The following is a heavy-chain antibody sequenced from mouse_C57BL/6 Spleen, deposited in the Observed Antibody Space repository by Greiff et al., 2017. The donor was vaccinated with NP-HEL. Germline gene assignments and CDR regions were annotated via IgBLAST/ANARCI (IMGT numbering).Heavy chain of an antibody. J-gene: IGHJ2*01. Sequence: QVQLQQPGAELVKAGASVKMSCKASGYTFTSYWMHWVKQRLGQGLAWFAETNPTNGRTYYHEQFKSKATLTVDKSSSTAYMLLSGPTFEDSAVYYCARIKKIVATYFDDWGQGTTLTVSS. CDR3: ARIKKIVATYFDD. CDR1: GYTFTSYW. D-gene: IGHD1-1*01. CDR2: TNPTNGRT. V-gene: IGHV1S81*02.